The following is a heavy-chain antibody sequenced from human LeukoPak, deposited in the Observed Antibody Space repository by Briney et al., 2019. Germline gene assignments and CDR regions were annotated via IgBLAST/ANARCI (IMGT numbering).Heavy chain of an antibody. CDR2: ISSSSSYT. J-gene: IGHJ6*02. CDR3: ARGLRPGVVVPAAYYYYYGMDV. Sequence: PGGSLRLSCAASGFTFSDYYMSWIRQAPGKGLEWVSYISSSSSYTNYADSVKGRFTISRDNAKNSLYLQMNSLRAEDTAVYYCARGLRPGVVVPAAYYYYYGMDVWGQGTTVTVSS. D-gene: IGHD2-2*01. V-gene: IGHV3-11*05. CDR1: GFTFSDYY.